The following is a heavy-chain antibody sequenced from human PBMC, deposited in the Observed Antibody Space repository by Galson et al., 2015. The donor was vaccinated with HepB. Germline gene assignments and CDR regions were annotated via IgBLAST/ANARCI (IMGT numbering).Heavy chain of an antibody. Sequence: VKVSCKVSGGTFPNSQINWVRQAPGQGLEWMGVIVPMFGTTNYAQKFLGRVTITADGSSTTVHMELNSLKFEDTAAYSCARDAAGGDYDDEDFSPYFDSWGQGTLVTVSS. CDR2: IVPMFGTT. CDR3: ARDAAGGDYDDEDFSPYFDS. J-gene: IGHJ4*02. D-gene: IGHD4-17*01. CDR1: GGTFPNSQ. V-gene: IGHV1-69*13.